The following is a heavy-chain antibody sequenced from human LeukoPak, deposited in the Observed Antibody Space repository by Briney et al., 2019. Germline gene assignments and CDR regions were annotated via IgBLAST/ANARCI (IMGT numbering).Heavy chain of an antibody. Sequence: GGSLRLSCTASGFSFSGYAMTWVRQAPGKGLEWVSTISGSGGSTYYADSVKGRFTISRDNSKNTLYVQMNSLRAEDTAVYYCAKFVGFGELYYYYGMDVWGQGTTVTVSS. CDR1: GFSFSGYA. D-gene: IGHD3-10*01. CDR3: AKFVGFGELYYYYGMDV. J-gene: IGHJ6*02. V-gene: IGHV3-23*01. CDR2: ISGSGGST.